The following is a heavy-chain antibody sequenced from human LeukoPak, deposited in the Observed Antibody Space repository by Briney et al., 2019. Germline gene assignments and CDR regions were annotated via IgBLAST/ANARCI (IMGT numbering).Heavy chain of an antibody. CDR1: GYTFTSYD. V-gene: IGHV1-8*01. Sequence: GASVKVSCKASGYTFTSYDINWVRQATGQGLEWMGWMNPNNGNTGYAQKFQGRVTMTRNTSISTAYMELSSLKSEDTAVYYCARKGYDFWSGYYDPIYFDYWGQGTLVTVSS. J-gene: IGHJ4*02. CDR2: MNPNNGNT. CDR3: ARKGYDFWSGYYDPIYFDY. D-gene: IGHD3-3*01.